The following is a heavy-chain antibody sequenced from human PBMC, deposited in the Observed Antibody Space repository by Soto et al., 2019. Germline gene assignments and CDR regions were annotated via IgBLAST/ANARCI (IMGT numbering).Heavy chain of an antibody. CDR3: ASHTGNWLDP. D-gene: IGHD4-17*01. CDR2: IYYSGST. Sequence: SETLSITCTVSGGSISSYYWSWIRQPPGKGLEWIGYIYYSGSTNYNPSLKSRVTISVDTSKNQFSLKLSSVTAADTAVYYCASHTGNWLDPWGQGTLVTVSS. CDR1: GGSISSYY. J-gene: IGHJ5*02. V-gene: IGHV4-59*08.